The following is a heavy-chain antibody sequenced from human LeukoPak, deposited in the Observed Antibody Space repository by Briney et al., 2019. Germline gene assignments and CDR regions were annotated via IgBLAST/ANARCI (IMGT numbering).Heavy chain of an antibody. J-gene: IGHJ6*03. CDR3: AKILAQNYYYYMDV. CDR1: GFTFSSYS. Sequence: PGGSLRLSCAASGFTFSSYSMNWVRQAPGKGLEWVSSISSSSSYIYYADSVKGRFTISRDNAKNSLYLQMNSLRAEDTAVYYCAKILAQNYYYYMDVWGKGTTVTVSS. V-gene: IGHV3-21*01. CDR2: ISSSSSYI.